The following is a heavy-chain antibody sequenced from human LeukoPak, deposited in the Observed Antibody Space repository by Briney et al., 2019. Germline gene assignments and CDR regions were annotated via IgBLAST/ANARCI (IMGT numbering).Heavy chain of an antibody. D-gene: IGHD3-22*01. Sequence: SVKVSCKASGYTFTGYYMHWVRQAPGQGLEWMGWIDPNSGGTNYAQKFQGRVTMTRDTSISTAYMELSRLRSEDTAVYYCATIASPLSYYYDSSGYYWFDPWGQGTLVTVSS. CDR1: GYTFTGYY. V-gene: IGHV1-2*02. CDR3: ATIASPLSYYYDSSGYYWFDP. CDR2: IDPNSGGT. J-gene: IGHJ5*02.